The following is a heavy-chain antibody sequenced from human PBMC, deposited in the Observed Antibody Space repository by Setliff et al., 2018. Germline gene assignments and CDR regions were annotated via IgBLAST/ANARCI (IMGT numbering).Heavy chain of an antibody. Sequence: SETLSLTCTVSGGSISSHYWSWIRQPPGKGLEWIGSIYYSGSTNYNPSLKSRVTISVDTSKNQFSLKLSSVTAADTAAYYCARVPLHSGSYGEYYYYGMDVWGQGTTVTVSS. CDR2: IYYSGST. D-gene: IGHD1-26*01. CDR3: ARVPLHSGSYGEYYYYGMDV. CDR1: GGSISSHY. V-gene: IGHV4-59*11. J-gene: IGHJ6*02.